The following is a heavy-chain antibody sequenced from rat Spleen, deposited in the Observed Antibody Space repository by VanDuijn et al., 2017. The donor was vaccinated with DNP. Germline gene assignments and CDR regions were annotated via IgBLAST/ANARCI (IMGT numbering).Heavy chain of an antibody. CDR1: GFTFSDHG. J-gene: IGHJ2*01. CDR2: ISAGGGDT. CDR3: GRDNWGFDY. D-gene: IGHD5-1*01. Sequence: EVQLVESGGALVQPGRSLKLSCAASGFTFSDHGMAWVRQAPTKGLEWVASISAGGGDTYYRDSVKGRFTISRANAKNTQYLQMNSLRSEDTATYFCGRDNWGFDYWGQGVMVTVSS. V-gene: IGHV5S13*01.